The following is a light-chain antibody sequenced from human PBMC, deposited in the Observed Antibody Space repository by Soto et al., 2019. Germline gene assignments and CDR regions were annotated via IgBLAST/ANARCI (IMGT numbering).Light chain of an antibody. V-gene: IGKV3-20*01. CDR2: GAS. CDR1: QSVSSSY. J-gene: IGKJ2*01. CDR3: QQYCSSPL. Sequence: EIVLTQSPGTLSLSPGERATLSCRASQSVSSSYLAWYQQKPGQAPRLLIYGASSRATGIPDRFSGSGSGTDFTLTISRLEPDDFAVYYCQQYCSSPLFGQGTKLEIK.